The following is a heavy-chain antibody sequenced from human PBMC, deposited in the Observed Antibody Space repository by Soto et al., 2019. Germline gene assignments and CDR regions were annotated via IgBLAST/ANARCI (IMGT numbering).Heavy chain of an antibody. Sequence: PSETLSLTCTVSGGSISSYYWSWIRQPPGKGLEWIGYIYYSGSTNYNPSLKSRVTISVDTSKNQFSLKLSSVTAADTAVYYCARRGEYDDSSGYHGLFDYWGKGTLGTVAS. J-gene: IGHJ4*02. V-gene: IGHV4-59*01. CDR3: ARRGEYDDSSGYHGLFDY. D-gene: IGHD3-22*01. CDR1: GGSISSYY. CDR2: IYYSGST.